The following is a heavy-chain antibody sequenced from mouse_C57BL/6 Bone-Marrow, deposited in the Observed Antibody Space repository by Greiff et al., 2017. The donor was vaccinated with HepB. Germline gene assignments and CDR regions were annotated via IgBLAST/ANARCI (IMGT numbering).Heavy chain of an antibody. CDR1: GYSITSGYY. CDR2: ISYDGSN. J-gene: IGHJ4*01. Sequence: VQLKESGPGLVKPSQSLTLTCSVTGYSITSGYYWNWIRQFPGNKLEWMGYISYDGSNNYNPSLKNRISITRDTSKNQFFLKLNSVTTEDTATYYCARVTGTFAMDYWGQGTSVTVSS. CDR3: ARVTGTFAMDY. D-gene: IGHD4-1*01. V-gene: IGHV3-6*01.